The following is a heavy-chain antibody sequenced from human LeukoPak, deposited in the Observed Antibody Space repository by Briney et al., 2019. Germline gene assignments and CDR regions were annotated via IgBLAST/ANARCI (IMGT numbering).Heavy chain of an antibody. CDR1: GGTFSSYA. CDR3: ARDVVRGDGFDI. D-gene: IGHD3-10*01. Sequence: SVKVSCKASGGTFSSYAISWVRQAPGQGLEWMGGIIPIFGTANYAQKFQGRVTITADKSTSTAYMELSSLRSEDTAVYYCARDVVRGDGFDIWGQGTMVTVSS. V-gene: IGHV1-69*06. J-gene: IGHJ3*02. CDR2: IIPIFGTA.